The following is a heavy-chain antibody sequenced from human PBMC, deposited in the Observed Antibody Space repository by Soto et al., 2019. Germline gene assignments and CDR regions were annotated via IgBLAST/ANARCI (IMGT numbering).Heavy chain of an antibody. V-gene: IGHV3-33*01. CDR1: GFTLGSYG. CDR2: IWYDGSNK. CDR3: ARDLPVGAVDY. D-gene: IGHD1-26*01. J-gene: IGHJ4*02. Sequence: QVQLVESGGGVVQPGRSLRLSCAASGFTLGSYGWHWVGKAPGKGLEWVAVIWYDGSNKYYADSVKGRFTISRDNSKNTLYLQMNSLRAEDTAVYYCARDLPVGAVDYWGQGTLVTVSS.